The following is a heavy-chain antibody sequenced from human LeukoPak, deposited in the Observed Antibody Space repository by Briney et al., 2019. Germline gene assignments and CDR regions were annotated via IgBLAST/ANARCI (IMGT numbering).Heavy chain of an antibody. V-gene: IGHV4-34*01. Sequence: PSETLSLTCAVYGGTFSGYYWSWILQPPGKGLEWIGEINHSGSTNYNPSLKSRVTISVDTSKNQFSLKLSSVTAADTAVYYCARGRWAVAGTYFDYWGRGTLVTVSS. CDR3: ARGRWAVAGTYFDY. D-gene: IGHD6-19*01. CDR1: GGTFSGYY. J-gene: IGHJ4*02. CDR2: INHSGST.